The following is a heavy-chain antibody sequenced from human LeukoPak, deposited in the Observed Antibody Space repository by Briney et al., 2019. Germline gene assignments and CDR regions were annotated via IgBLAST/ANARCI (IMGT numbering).Heavy chain of an antibody. D-gene: IGHD5-24*01. J-gene: IGHJ4*02. CDR3: ARGQNKTRDVVDY. CDR2: INPNSGGT. Sequence: ASVKVSCKASGYTFTGYYMHWVRQAPGQGLEWMGWINPNSGGTNYAQKFQGRVTMTRDTSTSTVYMELSSLRSEDTAVYYCARGQNKTRDVVDYWGQGTLVTVSS. V-gene: IGHV1-2*02. CDR1: GYTFTGYY.